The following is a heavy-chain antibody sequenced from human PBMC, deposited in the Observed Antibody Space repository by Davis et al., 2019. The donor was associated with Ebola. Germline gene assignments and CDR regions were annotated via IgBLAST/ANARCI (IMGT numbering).Heavy chain of an antibody. CDR2: IYYSGST. Sequence: PSETLSLTCTVSGGSISSSSYYWGWIRQPPGKGLEWIGSIYYSGSTYYNPSLKSRVTISVDTSKNQFSLKLSSVTAADTAVYHCARAPLGSYWYFDLWGRGTLVTVSS. J-gene: IGHJ2*01. CDR1: GGSISSSSYY. D-gene: IGHD3-10*01. CDR3: ARAPLGSYWYFDL. V-gene: IGHV4-39*01.